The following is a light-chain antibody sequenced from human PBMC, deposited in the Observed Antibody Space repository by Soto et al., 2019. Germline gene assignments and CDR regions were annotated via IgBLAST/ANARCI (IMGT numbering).Light chain of an antibody. CDR3: LQDYTYPYT. V-gene: IGKV1-6*01. CDR1: QGIRNE. Sequence: AIQMTQSPSSLSASVGDRVTITCRASQGIRNELGWYQQKPAKAPKLLLYGASSLQSGVPSRFSGSGSGTDFTLTISSLQPEDFATYYCLQDYTYPYTFGQGTKLEIK. J-gene: IGKJ2*01. CDR2: GAS.